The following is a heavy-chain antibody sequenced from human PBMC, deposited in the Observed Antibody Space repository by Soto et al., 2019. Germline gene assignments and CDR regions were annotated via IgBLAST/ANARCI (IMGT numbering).Heavy chain of an antibody. V-gene: IGHV2-5*02. D-gene: IGHD6-25*01. CDR2: IYWAEDK. CDR3: AHRPRGYAYYFDY. CDR1: GFSLSTRGVA. Sequence: QITLKESGPTLVKPTQTLTLTCTFSGFSLSTRGVAVGWFRQPPGKALEWLALIYWAEDKWYSPSLKSRLTITVDTSKNQVVLTMTYMDPVDTATYYCAHRPRGYAYYFDYWGQGTLVTVSS. J-gene: IGHJ4*02.